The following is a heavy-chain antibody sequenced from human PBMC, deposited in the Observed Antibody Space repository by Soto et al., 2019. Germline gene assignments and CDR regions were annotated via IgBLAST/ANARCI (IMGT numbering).Heavy chain of an antibody. CDR1: GGTFSSYA. D-gene: IGHD2-15*01. Sequence: QVQLVQSGAEVKKPGSSVKVSCKAPGGTFSSYAISWVRQAPGQGLEWMGGIIPIFGTANYAQKFQGRVTLTADESTSTGYMELSSLRSEATAVYYCARSQGGSSSLDIYYYSYYGMDVWGQGTTVTVSS. CDR2: IIPIFGTA. J-gene: IGHJ6*02. V-gene: IGHV1-69*01. CDR3: ARSQGGSSSLDIYYYSYYGMDV.